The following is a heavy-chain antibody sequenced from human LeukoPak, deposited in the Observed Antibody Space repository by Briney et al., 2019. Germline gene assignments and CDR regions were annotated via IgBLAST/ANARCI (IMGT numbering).Heavy chain of an antibody. CDR1: GGSISSSSYY. V-gene: IGHV4-39*07. CDR3: ATQLLWFGESLWY. CDR2: IYYNGST. J-gene: IGHJ4*02. D-gene: IGHD3-10*01. Sequence: SETLSLTCTVSGGSISSSSYYWGWIRQPPGKGLEWIGSIYYNGSTYYNPSLKSRVTISVDTSKNQFSLKLSSVTAADTAVYYCATQLLWFGESLWYWGQGTLVTVSS.